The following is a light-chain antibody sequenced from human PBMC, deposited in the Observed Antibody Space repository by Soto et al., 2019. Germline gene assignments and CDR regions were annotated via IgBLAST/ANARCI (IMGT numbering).Light chain of an antibody. Sequence: DIQMTQSPSSVSASVGDRVTITCRASQGISSWLAWYQQKPGKAPKRLIYAASSLQSGVPSRFSGSGSGTDFSLTISRLQXXXXXXXXXXXXXXXXRXFGQGTKVEIK. J-gene: IGKJ1*01. CDR2: AAS. CDR1: QGISSW. CDR3: XXXXXXXRX. V-gene: IGKV1-12*01.